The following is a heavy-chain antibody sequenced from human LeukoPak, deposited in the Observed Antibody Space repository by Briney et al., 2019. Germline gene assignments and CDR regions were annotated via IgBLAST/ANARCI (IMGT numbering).Heavy chain of an antibody. Sequence: PGRSMRLSCAASGFTFSSYGMHWVRQAPGKGLEWVAVISYDGSNKYYADSVKGRFTISRDNSKNTLYLQMNSLRAEDTAVYYCAKASIVATIYFDCWGQGTLVTVSS. J-gene: IGHJ4*02. CDR1: GFTFSSYG. V-gene: IGHV3-30*18. CDR2: ISYDGSNK. CDR3: AKASIVATIYFDC. D-gene: IGHD5-12*01.